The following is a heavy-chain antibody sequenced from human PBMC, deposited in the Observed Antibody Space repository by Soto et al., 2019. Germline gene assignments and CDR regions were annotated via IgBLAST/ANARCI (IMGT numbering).Heavy chain of an antibody. D-gene: IGHD3-22*01. CDR3: AATDPKTYYCDSSGYYPSSYGMDV. Sequence: PSETLSLTCTVSGGSISSYYWSWIRQPPGKGLEWIGYIYYSGSTNYNPSLKSRVTISVDTSKNQFSLKLSSVTAADTAVYYCAATDPKTYYCDSSGYYPSSYGMDVWGQGTTVTVSS. J-gene: IGHJ6*02. CDR2: IYYSGST. V-gene: IGHV4-59*08. CDR1: GGSISSYY.